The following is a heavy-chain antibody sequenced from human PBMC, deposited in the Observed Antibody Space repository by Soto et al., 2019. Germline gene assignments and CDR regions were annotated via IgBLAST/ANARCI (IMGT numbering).Heavy chain of an antibody. J-gene: IGHJ4*02. CDR3: ARLPREAPYTCFDY. V-gene: IGHV1-18*01. CDR1: GYTFTSYG. D-gene: IGHD5-18*01. Sequence: ASVKVSCKASGYTFTSYGISWVRQAPGQGLEWMGWISAYNGNTNYAQKLQGRVTMTTDTSTSTAYMELRSLRPDDPAVYYCARLPREAPYTCFDYWGQGTLVTVSS. CDR2: ISAYNGNT.